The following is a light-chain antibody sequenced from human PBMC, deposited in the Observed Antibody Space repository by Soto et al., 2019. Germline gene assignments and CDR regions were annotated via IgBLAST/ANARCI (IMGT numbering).Light chain of an antibody. CDR1: QSISSY. CDR2: DAS. CDR3: QQYNSYSIT. V-gene: IGKV1-5*01. Sequence: DVQMTQSPSSLSASVGDRVTITCRASQSISSYLNWYQQKPGKAPKLLIYDASSLESGVPSRFSGSGSGTEFTLTISSLQPDDFATYYCQQYNSYSITFGQGTRLAIK. J-gene: IGKJ5*01.